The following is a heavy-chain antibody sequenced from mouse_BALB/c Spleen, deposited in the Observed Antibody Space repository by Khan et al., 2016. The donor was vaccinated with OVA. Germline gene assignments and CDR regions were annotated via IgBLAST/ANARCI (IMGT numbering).Heavy chain of an antibody. J-gene: IGHJ3*01. D-gene: IGHD1-2*01. CDR2: ISDLAYSI. Sequence: EVELVESGGGLVQPGGSRKLSCAASGFTFSDYGMAWVRQAPGKGPEWVAFISDLAYSIYYADTVTGRFTISRENAKHTLYLEMRSLRSEDTAIYYCARGGGTAPFAYWGLGTLVTVSA. CDR1: GFTFSDYG. CDR3: ARGGGTAPFAY. V-gene: IGHV5-15*02.